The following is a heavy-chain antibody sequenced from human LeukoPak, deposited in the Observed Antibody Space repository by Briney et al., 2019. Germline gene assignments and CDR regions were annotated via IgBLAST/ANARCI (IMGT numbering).Heavy chain of an antibody. CDR3: ARERSRGVNWFDP. CDR1: GGSISSSSYY. CDR2: IYYSGST. V-gene: IGHV4-39*07. D-gene: IGHD1-26*01. J-gene: IGHJ5*02. Sequence: SETLPLTCTVSGGSISSSSYYWGWIRQPPGKGLEWIGSIYYSGSTYYNPSLKSRVTISVDTSKNQFSLKLSSVTAADTAVYYCARERSRGVNWFDPWGQGTLVTVSS.